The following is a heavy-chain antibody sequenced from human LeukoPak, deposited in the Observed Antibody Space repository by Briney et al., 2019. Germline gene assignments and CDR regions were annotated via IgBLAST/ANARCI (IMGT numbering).Heavy chain of an antibody. Sequence: GGSLRLSCAASGFTFSTDWMNWVRQAPGKGLEWVANIKEDGSEKHYVDSVKGRFTISRDNAKNSLYLQMNSLRAEDTAVYYCAREPGIGYAFDIWGQGTMVTVSS. D-gene: IGHD3-10*01. CDR1: GFTFSTDW. J-gene: IGHJ3*02. CDR2: IKEDGSEK. CDR3: AREPGIGYAFDI. V-gene: IGHV3-7*01.